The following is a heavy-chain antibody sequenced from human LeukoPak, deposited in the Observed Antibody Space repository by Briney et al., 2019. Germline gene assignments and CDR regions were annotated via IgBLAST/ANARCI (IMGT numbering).Heavy chain of an antibody. CDR3: ARGGEGSFDY. D-gene: IGHD2-21*01. CDR2: IYYTGST. Sequence: SETPSLTCTVSGGSIRGYYWNWIRQPPGKEPEWIASIYYTGSTNYNPSLKSRVTISLDTSKNQFSLKLSSVTAAATAVYYCARGGEGSFDYWGQGTLVTVSS. J-gene: IGHJ4*02. CDR1: GGSIRGYY. V-gene: IGHV4-59*12.